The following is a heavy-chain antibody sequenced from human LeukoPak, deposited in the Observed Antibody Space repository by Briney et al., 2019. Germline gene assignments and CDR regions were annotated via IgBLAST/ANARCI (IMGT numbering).Heavy chain of an antibody. V-gene: IGHV3-48*02. Sequence: GGSLRLSCAASGFTFSSYSMNWVRQAPGKGLEWVSYISSTTTTIYYADSVKGRFTISRDNAKSSLYLQMDSLTDEDTAVYYCARSWREFYFEYWGQGNLVTVSS. CDR1: GFTFSSYS. CDR2: ISSTTTTI. J-gene: IGHJ4*02. CDR3: ARSWREFYFEY. D-gene: IGHD3-3*01.